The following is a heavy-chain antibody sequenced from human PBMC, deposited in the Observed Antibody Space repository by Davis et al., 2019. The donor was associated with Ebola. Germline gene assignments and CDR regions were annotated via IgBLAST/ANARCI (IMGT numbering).Heavy chain of an antibody. CDR2: ISYDGSNK. V-gene: IGHV3-30*04. J-gene: IGHJ6*02. CDR1: GFTFSSYA. D-gene: IGHD5-24*01. Sequence: PGGSLRLSCAASGFTFSSYAMHWVRQAPGKGLEWVAVISYDGSNKYYADSVKGRFTISRDNSKNTLYLQMNSLRAEDTAVYYCARAEMAKTYYYYYYGMDVWGQGTTVTVSS. CDR3: ARAEMAKTYYYYYYGMDV.